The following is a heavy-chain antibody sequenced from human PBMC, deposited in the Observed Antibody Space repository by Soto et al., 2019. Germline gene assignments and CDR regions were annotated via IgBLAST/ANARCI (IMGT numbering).Heavy chain of an antibody. Sequence: GGSLRLSCAASGFTFSSYSMNWVRQAPGKGLEWVSYISSSSSTIYYADSVKGRFTISRDNSKNTLYLQMSSLTVEDTAVYYCVKGWYNFDYWGQGTLVTVSS. CDR2: ISSSSSTI. J-gene: IGHJ4*02. CDR3: VKGWYNFDY. D-gene: IGHD2-15*01. CDR1: GFTFSSYS. V-gene: IGHV3-48*01.